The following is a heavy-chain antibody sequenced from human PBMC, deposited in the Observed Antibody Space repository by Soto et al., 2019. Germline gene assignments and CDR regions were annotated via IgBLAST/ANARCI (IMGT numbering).Heavy chain of an antibody. D-gene: IGHD3-22*01. Sequence: GESLKISCKGSGYSFTSYWIGWVRQMPGKGLEWMGIIYPGDSDTRYSPSFQGQVTISADKSISTAYLQWSSLKASDTAMYYCARRIITSSGYYTDAFEIWGQGKMVTV. J-gene: IGHJ3*02. CDR1: GYSFTSYW. V-gene: IGHV5-51*01. CDR2: IYPGDSDT. CDR3: ARRIITSSGYYTDAFEI.